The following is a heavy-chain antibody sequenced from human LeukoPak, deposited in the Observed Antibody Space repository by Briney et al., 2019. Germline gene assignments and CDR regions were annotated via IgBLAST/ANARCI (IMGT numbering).Heavy chain of an antibody. J-gene: IGHJ5*02. CDR2: ISTSSSYI. D-gene: IGHD2-15*01. Sequence: GGSLRLSCAASGFTFSNFGMNWVRQAPGKGLEWVSSISTSSSYIYYADSLKGRFTISRHNAKNSLYLHMNSLRAEDTAVYYCARGADGVSSNSRGWFDPWGQGTLVTVSS. CDR3: ARGADGVSSNSRGWFDP. CDR1: GFTFSNFG. V-gene: IGHV3-21*01.